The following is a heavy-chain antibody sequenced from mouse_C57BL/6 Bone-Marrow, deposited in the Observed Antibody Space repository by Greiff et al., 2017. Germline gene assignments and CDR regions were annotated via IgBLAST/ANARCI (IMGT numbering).Heavy chain of an antibody. CDR1: GYTFTSSG. CDR2: IYPRSGNT. J-gene: IGHJ4*01. V-gene: IGHV1-81*01. Sequence: VQRVESGADLARPGASVKLSCKASGYTFTSSGISWVKQRTGQGLAWIGEIYPRSGNTYYNEKFKGKATLTADKSYSTAYMELLSLTSEDSAVYFCARWATGFYAMDYWGQGTSVTVSS. CDR3: ARWATGFYAMDY. D-gene: IGHD4-1*02.